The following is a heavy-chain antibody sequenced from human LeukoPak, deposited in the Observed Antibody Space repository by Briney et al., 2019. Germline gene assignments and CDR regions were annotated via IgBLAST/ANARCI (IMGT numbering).Heavy chain of an antibody. J-gene: IGHJ6*03. V-gene: IGHV4-61*02. CDR3: ATSGGHTPPGGAAGYFYYYYMDV. CDR1: GGSISSGSYY. D-gene: IGHD6-13*01. CDR2: IYTSGST. Sequence: PSETLSLTCTVSGGSISSGSYYWSWIRQPAGKGLEWIGRIYTSGSTNYNPPLKSRVTISVDTSKNQFSLKLSSVTAADTAVYYCATSGGHTPPGGAAGYFYYYYMDVWGKGTTVTVSS.